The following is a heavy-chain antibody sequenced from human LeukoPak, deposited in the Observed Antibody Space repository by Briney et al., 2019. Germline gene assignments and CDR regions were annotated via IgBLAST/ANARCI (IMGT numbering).Heavy chain of an antibody. J-gene: IGHJ4*02. CDR2: ISGSGGST. D-gene: IGHD5-18*01. CDR3: AKDRTAMIEYYFDY. Sequence: GGSLRLSCAASGFTFSSYAMSWVRQAPGKGLEWVSAISGSGGSTYYADSVKGRFTISRDNSRNTLYLQLNSLRAEDTAIYYCAKDRTAMIEYYFDYWGQGTLVTVSS. CDR1: GFTFSSYA. V-gene: IGHV3-23*01.